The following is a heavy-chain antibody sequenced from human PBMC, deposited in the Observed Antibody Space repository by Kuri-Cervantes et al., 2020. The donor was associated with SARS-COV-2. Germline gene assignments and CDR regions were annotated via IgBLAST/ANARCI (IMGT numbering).Heavy chain of an antibody. CDR3: AKNWVPAAGGYYYYYYMDV. CDR2: IRYDGSNK. CDR1: GFTFNTYS. D-gene: IGHD2-2*01. J-gene: IGHJ6*03. Sequence: GGSLRLSCAASGFTFNTYSMDWVRQAPGKGLEWVAFIRYDGSNKYYADSVKGRFTISRDNSKNTLYLQMNSLRAEDTAVYYCAKNWVPAAGGYYYYYYMDVWGKGTTVTVSS. V-gene: IGHV3-30*02.